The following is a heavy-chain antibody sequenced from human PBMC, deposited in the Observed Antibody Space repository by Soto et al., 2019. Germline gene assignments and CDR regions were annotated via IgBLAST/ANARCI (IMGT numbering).Heavy chain of an antibody. D-gene: IGHD4-4*01. J-gene: IGHJ4*02. CDR1: GYSFTSYR. Sequence: RGESLKISCNGSGYSFTSYRIGWVRQMPGKGLEWMGIIYPGDSDTRYSPSFQGQVTISADKSISTAYLQWSSLKASDTAMYFCARDLTDYNYEYKFGFWGQGTLVTVSS. V-gene: IGHV5-51*01. CDR2: IYPGDSDT. CDR3: ARDLTDYNYEYKFGF.